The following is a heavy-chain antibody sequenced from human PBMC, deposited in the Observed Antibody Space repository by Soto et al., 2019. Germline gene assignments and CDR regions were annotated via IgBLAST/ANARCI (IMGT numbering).Heavy chain of an antibody. CDR2: LSPTSTYI. CDR1: GFTFGDYT. D-gene: IGHD2-21*01. J-gene: IGHJ4*02. V-gene: IGHV3-21*01. CDR3: TRDLRGNVGKREIATIAF. Sequence: EVHLVESGGGLVEPGGSLRLSCTASGFTFGDYTMNWVRQAPGKGLEWVSSLSPTSTYIYYRDSVKGRFTVSRDNAKNSLYLQLNSLRVEDTAVYYCTRDLRGNVGKREIATIAFWGQGTLVTVSS.